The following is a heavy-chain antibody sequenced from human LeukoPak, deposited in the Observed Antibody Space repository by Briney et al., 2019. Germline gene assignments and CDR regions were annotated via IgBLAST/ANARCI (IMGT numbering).Heavy chain of an antibody. D-gene: IGHD1-26*01. Sequence: ASVKVSCKASGGTFSSYAISWVRQAPGQGLEWMGGIIPIFGTANYAQKFQGRVTVTADESTSTAYMELSSLRSEDTAVYYCARDNSGSYGFSPNNWFDPWGQGTLVTVSS. CDR2: IIPIFGTA. J-gene: IGHJ5*02. CDR1: GGTFSSYA. V-gene: IGHV1-69*13. CDR3: ARDNSGSYGFSPNNWFDP.